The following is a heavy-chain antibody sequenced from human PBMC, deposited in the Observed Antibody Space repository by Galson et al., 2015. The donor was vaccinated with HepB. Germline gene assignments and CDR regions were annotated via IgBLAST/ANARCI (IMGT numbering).Heavy chain of an antibody. CDR3: ATLNWFDP. CDR1: GFTFSSYA. J-gene: IGHJ5*02. V-gene: IGHV3-30-3*01. Sequence: SLRLSCAASGFTFSSYAMHWVRQAPGKGLEWVAVISYDGSNKYYADSVKGRFTISRDNSKNTLYLQMNSLRAEDTALYYCATLNWFDPWGPGTLVTVSS. CDR2: ISYDGSNK.